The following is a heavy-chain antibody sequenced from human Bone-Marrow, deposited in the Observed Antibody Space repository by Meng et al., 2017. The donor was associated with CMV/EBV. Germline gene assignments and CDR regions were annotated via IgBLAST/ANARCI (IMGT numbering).Heavy chain of an antibody. CDR3: ARPYGGNSQGAFDI. V-gene: IGHV3-21*01. CDR2: ITSRSTDI. J-gene: IGHJ3*02. D-gene: IGHD4-23*01. CDR1: GFTFDDYA. Sequence: GESLKISCAASGFTFDDYAMHWVRQAPGKGLEWVSCITSRSTDIYYSDSVKGRFTISGDDANTSLYLQMNSLRAEDTAVYYCARPYGGNSQGAFDIWGQGTMVTVSS.